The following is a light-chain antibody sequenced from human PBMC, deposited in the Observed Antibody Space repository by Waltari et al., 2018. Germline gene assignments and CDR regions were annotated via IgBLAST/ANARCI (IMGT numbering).Light chain of an antibody. J-gene: IGLJ1*01. Sequence: QLVLTQSPSASASLGASVKLTCPLSRGHSNYAIAWHQQQAEKGPRYLMKINRDGSHNKGDGIPDRFSGSTSGAERYLTISSLQSEDEADYYCQTWGAGIRVFGTGTKVTVL. CDR2: INRDGSH. CDR3: QTWGAGIRV. V-gene: IGLV4-69*01. CDR1: RGHSNYA.